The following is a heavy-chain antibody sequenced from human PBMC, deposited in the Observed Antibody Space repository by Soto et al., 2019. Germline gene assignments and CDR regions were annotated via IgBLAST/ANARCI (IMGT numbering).Heavy chain of an antibody. Sequence: VGSLRLSCAASGFTFSSYAMHWVRQAPGKGLEWVAVISYDGSNKYYADSVKGRFTISRDNSKNTLYLQMNSLRAEDTAVYYCARVTLDYYGMDVWGQGTTVTVSS. J-gene: IGHJ6*02. CDR2: ISYDGSNK. CDR1: GFTFSSYA. CDR3: ARVTLDYYGMDV. V-gene: IGHV3-30-3*01.